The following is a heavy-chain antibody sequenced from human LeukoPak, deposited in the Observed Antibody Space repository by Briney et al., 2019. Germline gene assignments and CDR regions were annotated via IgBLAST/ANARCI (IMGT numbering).Heavy chain of an antibody. CDR3: ASGWYSSGWYGGGY. Sequence: PSETLSLTCTVSGGSISSSSYYWGWIRQPPGKGLEWIGSIYYSGSTYYNPSLKSRVTISVDTSKNQFSLKLSSVTAADTAVYYCASGWYSSGWYGGGYWGQGTLVTVSS. V-gene: IGHV4-39*07. CDR1: GGSISSSSYY. D-gene: IGHD6-19*01. CDR2: IYYSGST. J-gene: IGHJ4*02.